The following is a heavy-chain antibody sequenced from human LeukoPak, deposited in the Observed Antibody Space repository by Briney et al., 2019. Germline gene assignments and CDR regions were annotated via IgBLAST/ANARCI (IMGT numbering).Heavy chain of an antibody. CDR2: IIPIFGTA. Sequence: SVKVSCKAFGYTFTSNYMHWVRQAPGQGLEWMGGIIPIFGTANYAQKFQGRVTITADKSTSTAYMELSSLRSEDTAVYYCARVKDQHYYYYYMDVWGKGTTVTVSS. V-gene: IGHV1-69*06. CDR1: GYTFTSNY. J-gene: IGHJ6*03. D-gene: IGHD2-2*01. CDR3: ARVKDQHYYYYYMDV.